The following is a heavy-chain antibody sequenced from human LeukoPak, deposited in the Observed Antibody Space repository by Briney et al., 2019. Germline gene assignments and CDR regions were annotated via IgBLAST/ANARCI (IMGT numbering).Heavy chain of an antibody. CDR2: ISAYNGNT. CDR3: ASSDDYGDYPYYYYGMDV. Sequence: ASVKVSCKASGYTFTSYGISWVRQAPGQGLEWMGWISAYNGNTNYAQKLQGRVTMTTDTSTSTAYMELRSLRSDDTAVYYCASSDDYGDYPYYYYGMDVWGQGTTVTVSS. D-gene: IGHD4-17*01. V-gene: IGHV1-18*01. J-gene: IGHJ6*02. CDR1: GYTFTSYG.